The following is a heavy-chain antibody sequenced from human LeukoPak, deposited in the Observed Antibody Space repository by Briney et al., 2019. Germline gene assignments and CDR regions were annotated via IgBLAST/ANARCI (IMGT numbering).Heavy chain of an antibody. D-gene: IGHD3/OR15-3a*01. CDR3: ANDLPGRTWFDT. CDR2: IRGSGGTT. Sequence: GGSLRLSCAVSGFTFSSHSMSWVRQAPGQGLEWVSSIRGSGGTTYYADSVQGRSTISRDNSKNTLYLQMNSLRAEDTAIYYCANDLPGRTWFDTWGQGTLVTVSS. J-gene: IGHJ5*02. V-gene: IGHV3-23*01. CDR1: GFTFSSHS.